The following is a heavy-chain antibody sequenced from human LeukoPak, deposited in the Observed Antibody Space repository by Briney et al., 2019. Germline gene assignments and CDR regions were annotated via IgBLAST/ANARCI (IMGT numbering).Heavy chain of an antibody. CDR3: ASTITMIVPSPEYFQH. CDR1: GFTFSDYY. Sequence: PGGSLRLSCAASGFTFSDYYMSWIRQAPGKGLEWVSYISSSSSTIYYADSVKGRFTISRDNAKNSLYLQMNSLRAEDTAVYYCASTITMIVPSPEYFQHWGQGTLVTVSS. D-gene: IGHD3-22*01. V-gene: IGHV3-11*04. CDR2: ISSSSSTI. J-gene: IGHJ1*01.